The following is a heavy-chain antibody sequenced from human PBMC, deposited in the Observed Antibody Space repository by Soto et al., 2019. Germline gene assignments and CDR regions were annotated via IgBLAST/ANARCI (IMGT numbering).Heavy chain of an antibody. Sequence: PGGSLRLSCEASGFTFSSYAMSWVRQAPGKGLEWVSVIGGSVGTTYYADSVKGRFTISRDNSKNTLYLQMNNLRAEDTAVYYCAKDHLFSGWTSGGYFDYWGQGALVTVSS. CDR1: GFTFSSYA. CDR2: IGGSVGTT. J-gene: IGHJ4*02. CDR3: AKDHLFSGWTSGGYFDY. D-gene: IGHD6-19*01. V-gene: IGHV3-23*01.